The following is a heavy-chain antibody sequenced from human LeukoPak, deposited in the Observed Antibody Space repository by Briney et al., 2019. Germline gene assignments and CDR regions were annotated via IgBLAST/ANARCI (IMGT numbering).Heavy chain of an antibody. Sequence: RASVKVSCKASGYTFSSYYMHWVRQAPGQGLEWMGIINPSGGSTSYAQKFQGRVTMTRDTSTSTVYMELSSLRSEDTAVYYCARGSRPGYSSGWHDSDYWGQGTLVTVSS. J-gene: IGHJ4*02. CDR3: ARGSRPGYSSGWHDSDY. V-gene: IGHV1-46*01. CDR2: INPSGGST. CDR1: GYTFSSYY. D-gene: IGHD6-19*01.